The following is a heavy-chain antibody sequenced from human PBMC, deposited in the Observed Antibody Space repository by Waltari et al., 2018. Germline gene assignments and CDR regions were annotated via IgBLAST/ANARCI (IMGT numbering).Heavy chain of an antibody. Sequence: VQLVESGGGLVQPGVSLTLSCVGSGFTFSAYWMRWARQAPGKGLEWIGYIYYSGSTNYNPSLKSRVTISVDTSKNQFSLKLSSVTAADTAVYYCAGLTQQLDYWGQGTLVTVSS. V-gene: IGHV4-59*01. CDR1: GFTFSAYW. CDR3: AGLTQQLDY. CDR2: IYYSGST. D-gene: IGHD6-13*01. J-gene: IGHJ4*02.